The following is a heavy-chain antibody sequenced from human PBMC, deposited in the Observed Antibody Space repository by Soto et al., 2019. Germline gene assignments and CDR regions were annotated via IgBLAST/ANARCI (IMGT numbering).Heavy chain of an antibody. D-gene: IGHD5-12*01. CDR3: AKGSSFDFDY. CDR1: GFTFKNYG. V-gene: IGHV3-30*18. Sequence: QVQLVESGGGVVQPGMSLRLSCAASGFTFKNYGMHWVRQAPGKGLEWVACLSSDGSGEDYADSVRGRLIISRVNSKASMYLQMHSRRVEDTAVYYFAKGSSFDFDYWGQGNPVIVSS. CDR2: LSSDGSGE. J-gene: IGHJ4*02.